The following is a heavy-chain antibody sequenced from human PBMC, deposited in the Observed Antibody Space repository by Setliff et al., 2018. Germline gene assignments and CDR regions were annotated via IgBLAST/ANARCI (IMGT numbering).Heavy chain of an antibody. V-gene: IGHV3-30*03. CDR1: GFNFNIFA. Sequence: HPGGSLRLSCAASGFNFNIFAINWVRQAPGKGLEWLAVTSYDGKNNYYGDSVKGRFTISRDNSQNTVYLQMNALSGDDTALYFCARAQNIFAGNLDSWGQGTLVTVSS. CDR2: TSYDGKNN. J-gene: IGHJ4*02. CDR3: ARAQNIFAGNLDS.